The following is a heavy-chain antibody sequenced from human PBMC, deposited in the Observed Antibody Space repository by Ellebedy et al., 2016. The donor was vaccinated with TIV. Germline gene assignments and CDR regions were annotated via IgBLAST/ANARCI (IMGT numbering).Heavy chain of an antibody. Sequence: MPGGSLRLSCAVYGGSFSGYYWTWIRQPPGKGLEWLGQIFYSGSTNYNPSLKSRVTISGDTSKNQFSLRLSSVTAADTAVYYCARRKITVFGETDAFDIWGQGTVVTVSS. D-gene: IGHD3-3*01. CDR2: IFYSGST. V-gene: IGHV4-59*01. J-gene: IGHJ3*02. CDR3: ARRKITVFGETDAFDI. CDR1: GGSFSGYY.